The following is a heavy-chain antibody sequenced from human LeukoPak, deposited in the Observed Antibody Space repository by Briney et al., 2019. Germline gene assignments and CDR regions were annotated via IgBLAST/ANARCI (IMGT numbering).Heavy chain of an antibody. CDR2: MNRDGSEK. Sequence: PGGSLRLSCAASGFTFRSYWMRWVRQAPGKGVEWVANMNRDGSEKNYVDSIKGRFTISRDNAANSLYLQMNSLRVEDTAVYYCARDGGIIRFGGQDVWGQGTTVIVS. V-gene: IGHV3-7*01. D-gene: IGHD3-16*01. CDR1: GFTFRSYW. J-gene: IGHJ6*02. CDR3: ARDGGIIRFGGQDV.